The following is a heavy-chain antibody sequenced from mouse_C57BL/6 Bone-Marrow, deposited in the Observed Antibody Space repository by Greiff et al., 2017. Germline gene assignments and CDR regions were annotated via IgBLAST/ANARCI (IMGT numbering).Heavy chain of an antibody. CDR1: GYTFTSYW. Sequence: QVQLQQPGAELVKPGASVKMSCKASGYTFTSYWITWVKQRPGQGLEWIGDIYPGSGSTNYNETFKSKATLTVDTSSSTAYMQLSSLTSEDSAVYYCARYYYGSSAWFAYWGQGTLVTVSA. J-gene: IGHJ3*01. CDR2: IYPGSGST. CDR3: ARYYYGSSAWFAY. D-gene: IGHD1-1*01. V-gene: IGHV1-55*01.